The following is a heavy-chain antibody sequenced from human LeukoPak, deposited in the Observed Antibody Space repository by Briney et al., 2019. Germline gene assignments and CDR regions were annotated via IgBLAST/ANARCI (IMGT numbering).Heavy chain of an antibody. J-gene: IGHJ5*02. V-gene: IGHV1-8*03. CDR1: GGTFSSYD. Sequence: AASVKVSCKASGGTFSSYDINWVRQATGQGLEWMGWMNPNSGNTGYAQKFQGRVTITRNTSISTAYMELSSLRSEDTAVYYCARRPAQVWRAQNWFDPWGQGTLVTVSS. CDR2: MNPNSGNT. CDR3: ARRPAQVWRAQNWFDP. D-gene: IGHD3-16*01.